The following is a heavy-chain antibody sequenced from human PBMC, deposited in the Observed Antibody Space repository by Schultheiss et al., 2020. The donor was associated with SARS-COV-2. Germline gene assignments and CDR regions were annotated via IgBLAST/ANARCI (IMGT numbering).Heavy chain of an antibody. J-gene: IGHJ6*02. V-gene: IGHV1-2*02. D-gene: IGHD6-19*01. Sequence: ASVKVSCKASGYTFTSYGISWVRQAPGQGLEWMGWINPNSGGTNYAQKFQGRVTMTRDTSISTAYMELSRLRSDDTAVYYCAAPRADSGWYGMGYWGQGTTVTVSS. CDR2: INPNSGGT. CDR1: GYTFTSYG. CDR3: AAPRADSGWYGMGY.